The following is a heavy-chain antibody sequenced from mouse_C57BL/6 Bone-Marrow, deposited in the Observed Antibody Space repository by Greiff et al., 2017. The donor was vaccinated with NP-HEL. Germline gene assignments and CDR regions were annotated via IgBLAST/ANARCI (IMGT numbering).Heavy chain of an antibody. CDR1: GFTFSSYG. CDR3: ARHLSGSSYGNY. Sequence: EVQLVESGGDLVKPGGSLKLSCAASGFTFSSYGMSWVRQTPDKRLEWVATISSGGSYTYYPDSVQGRFTISRDNAKNTLYLQMSSLKSEDTAMYYCARHLSGSSYGNYWGQDTTLT. D-gene: IGHD1-1*01. V-gene: IGHV5-6*01. J-gene: IGHJ2*01. CDR2: ISSGGSYT.